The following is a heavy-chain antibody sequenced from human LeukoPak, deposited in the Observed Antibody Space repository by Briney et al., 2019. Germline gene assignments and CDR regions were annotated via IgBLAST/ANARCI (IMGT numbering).Heavy chain of an antibody. CDR3: ANILLGYYSSGSYSPGY. Sequence: GGSLRLSCAASGFTFSSYAMSWVRQAPGKGLEWVSAISGSGGSTYYADSVKGRFTISRDNSKNTLYPQMNSLRAEDTAVYYCANILLGYYSSGSYSPGYWGRGTLVTVSS. D-gene: IGHD3-10*01. J-gene: IGHJ4*02. V-gene: IGHV3-23*01. CDR2: ISGSGGST. CDR1: GFTFSSYA.